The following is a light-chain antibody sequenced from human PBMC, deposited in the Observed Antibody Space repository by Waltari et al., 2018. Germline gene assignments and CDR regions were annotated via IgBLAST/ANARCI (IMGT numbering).Light chain of an antibody. V-gene: IGLV2-14*01. Sequence: QSALTQPASVSGSPGQSITISCTGTSGDVGDYNHVSWYQQSPGKAPKLMIYGVNNRPSGISNRFSGSKSGNTASLTISGLQAEDEADYYCSSYTSSGTYVFGVGTKVTVL. CDR3: SSYTSSGTYV. J-gene: IGLJ1*01. CDR2: GVN. CDR1: SGDVGDYNH.